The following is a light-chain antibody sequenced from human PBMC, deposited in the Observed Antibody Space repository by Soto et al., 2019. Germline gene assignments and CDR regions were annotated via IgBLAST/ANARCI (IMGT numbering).Light chain of an antibody. CDR2: EVN. CDR3: FSYAGAGTFV. Sequence: QSALTQPASVSGSPGQSITISCTGTSSDIGNYNLVSWFQQHPGKAPKLFIYEVNTRPSGGSDRLSGSKSANTASLTISGLQAEDEADYYCFSYAGAGTFVFGTGTKVTVL. V-gene: IGLV2-23*02. J-gene: IGLJ1*01. CDR1: SSDIGNYNL.